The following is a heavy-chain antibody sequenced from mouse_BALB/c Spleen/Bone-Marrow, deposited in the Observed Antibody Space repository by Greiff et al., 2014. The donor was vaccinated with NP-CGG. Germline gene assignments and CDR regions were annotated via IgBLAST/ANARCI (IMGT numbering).Heavy chain of an antibody. Sequence: VQLQESGPGLVASSQSLSITCTVSGFSLNDYGVSWIRQPPGKGLEWLGVIWGGGSTYYNSALKSRLSISKDNSKSQVFLKMNSLQTDDTAMYYCAKQYGNYDWYFDVWGAGTTVTVSS. CDR3: AKQYGNYDWYFDV. D-gene: IGHD2-1*01. J-gene: IGHJ1*01. CDR2: IWGGGST. V-gene: IGHV2-6-5*01. CDR1: GFSLNDYG.